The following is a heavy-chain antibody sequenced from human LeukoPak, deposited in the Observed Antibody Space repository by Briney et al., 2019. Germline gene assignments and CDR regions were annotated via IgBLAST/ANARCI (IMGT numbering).Heavy chain of an antibody. V-gene: IGHV3-7*01. D-gene: IGHD4-17*01. Sequence: GGSLRLSCADSGFTFSGYWMNWVRQAPGKGLEWVANINQNGGEKYYVDSVKGRFTISRDNGKNSLYLQMNSLRAEDTAVYYCARLGARQMLEYWGQGTLVTVSS. J-gene: IGHJ4*02. CDR2: INQNGGEK. CDR3: ARLGARQMLEY. CDR1: GFTFSGYW.